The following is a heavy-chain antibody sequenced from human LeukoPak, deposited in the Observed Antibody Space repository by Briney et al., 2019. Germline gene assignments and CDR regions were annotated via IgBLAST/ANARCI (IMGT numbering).Heavy chain of an antibody. J-gene: IGHJ4*02. CDR1: GYTFTSYG. D-gene: IGHD5-12*01. CDR3: ARHAYSGYDKSPVGY. Sequence: GASVKVSCKASGYTFTSYGISWVRQAPGQGLEWMGCIRAYNGNTNYAQKLQGRVTMTTDTSTSTAYMELRSLRSDDTAVYYCARHAYSGYDKSPVGYWGQGTLVTVSS. V-gene: IGHV1-18*01. CDR2: IRAYNGNT.